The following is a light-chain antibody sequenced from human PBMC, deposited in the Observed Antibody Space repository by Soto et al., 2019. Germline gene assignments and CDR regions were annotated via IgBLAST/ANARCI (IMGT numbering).Light chain of an antibody. CDR3: SSYAGSNNVI. Sequence: QSALTQPPSASGSPGQSVAISCTGTSSDVGGNNYVSWYQQHPGKAPKLMVYEVTTRPSGVPDRFSGSKSGNTASLTVSGLQAEDEADYYCSSYAGSNNVIFGGGTQLTVL. J-gene: IGLJ2*01. CDR1: SSDVGGNNY. CDR2: EVT. V-gene: IGLV2-8*01.